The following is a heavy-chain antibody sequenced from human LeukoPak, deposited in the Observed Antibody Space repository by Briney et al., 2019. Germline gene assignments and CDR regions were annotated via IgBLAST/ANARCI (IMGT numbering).Heavy chain of an antibody. Sequence: ASVKVSCKASGYTFTSYGISWVRQAPGQGLEWMGWISAYNGNTNYAQKLQGRVTMTTDTSTSTAYMELRGLRSDDTAVYYCARFHWNRYYDILTGYYYFDYWGQGTLVTVSS. J-gene: IGHJ4*02. CDR2: ISAYNGNT. CDR1: GYTFTSYG. V-gene: IGHV1-18*01. CDR3: ARFHWNRYYDILTGYYYFDY. D-gene: IGHD3-9*01.